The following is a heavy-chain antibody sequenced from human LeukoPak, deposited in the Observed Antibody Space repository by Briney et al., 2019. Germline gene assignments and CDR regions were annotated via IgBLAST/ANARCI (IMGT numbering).Heavy chain of an antibody. CDR1: GFTFSSYS. CDR2: ISSSSSYI. D-gene: IGHD2-2*03. J-gene: IGHJ6*03. V-gene: IGHV3-21*01. CDR3: ARDPPHGYCSSTSCPYPYYYYYYMDV. Sequence: TGGSLRLSCAASGFTFSSYSMNWVRQAPGKGLEWVSSISSSSSYIYYADSVKGRFTISRDNSKNTLYLQMNSLRAEDTAVYYCARDPPHGYCSSTSCPYPYYYYYYMDVWGKGTTVTVSS.